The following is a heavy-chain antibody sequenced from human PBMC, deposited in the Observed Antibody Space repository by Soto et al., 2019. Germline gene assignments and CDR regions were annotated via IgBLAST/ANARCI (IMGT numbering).Heavy chain of an antibody. Sequence: QLQLQESGPGLVKPSETLSLTCTVSGGSISSNSYYWGLIRQPPGMGLEWIGNIHYSGSTFYNPSLNSRVTISQDTPNNQFSLKLSSVTAADTAVYYWARFSDPYYFDYWGQGTLVTVSS. J-gene: IGHJ4*02. CDR1: GGSISSNSYY. CDR2: IHYSGST. V-gene: IGHV4-39*01. CDR3: ARFSDPYYFDY.